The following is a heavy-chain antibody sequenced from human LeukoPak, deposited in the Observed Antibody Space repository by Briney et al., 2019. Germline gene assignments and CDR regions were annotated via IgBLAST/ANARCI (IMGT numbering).Heavy chain of an antibody. V-gene: IGHV3-23*01. D-gene: IGHD3-3*01. CDR1: GFTFSSYA. CDR2: ISGSGGST. Sequence: GGSLRLSCAASGFTFSSYAMSWVRQAPGKGLEWVSAISGSGGSTYYADSVKGRFTISRDNAKNSLYLQMNSLRAEDTAVYYCARGCYDFWSGYLIDYYMDVWGKGTTVTVSS. CDR3: ARGCYDFWSGYLIDYYMDV. J-gene: IGHJ6*03.